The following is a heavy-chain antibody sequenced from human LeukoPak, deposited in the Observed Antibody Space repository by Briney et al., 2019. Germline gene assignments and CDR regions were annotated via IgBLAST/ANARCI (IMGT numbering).Heavy chain of an antibody. Sequence: GGSLRLSCAASGFTFSNAWMSWVRQAPGKGLEWVGRIKSKTDGGTTDYAAPVKGRFTISRDDSKNTLYLQMNSLKTEDTAVYYCTTDFRISPTDNHYYYGMDVWGQGTTVTVSS. CDR2: IKSKTDGGTT. J-gene: IGHJ6*02. CDR1: GFTFSNAW. CDR3: TTDFRISPTDNHYYYGMDV. V-gene: IGHV3-15*01. D-gene: IGHD1-20*01.